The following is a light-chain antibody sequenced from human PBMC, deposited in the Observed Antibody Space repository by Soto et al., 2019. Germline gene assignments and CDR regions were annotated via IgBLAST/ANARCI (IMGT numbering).Light chain of an antibody. CDR2: EVN. CDR3: SSYAGSNDLI. Sequence: QSALTQPPSASGSPGQSVTISCTGTSSDVGGYNYVSWYQQHPGKAPKLMIYEVNKRPSGVPDRFSGSKSGNTASLTVSGLQAEDDADYYCSSYAGSNDLIFGGGTKLTVL. CDR1: SSDVGGYNY. V-gene: IGLV2-8*01. J-gene: IGLJ2*01.